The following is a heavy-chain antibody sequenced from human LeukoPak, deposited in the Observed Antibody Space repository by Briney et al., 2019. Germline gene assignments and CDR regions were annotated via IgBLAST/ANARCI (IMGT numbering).Heavy chain of an antibody. Sequence: GESLKISCKGSGYSFTSYWIGWVRQMPGKGLEWMGIIYPGDSDTRYSPSFQGQVTISADKSISTAYLQWSSLKASDTAMYYCARDNYYDSRGYYPDAFDIWGQGTMVTVSS. CDR1: GYSFTSYW. J-gene: IGHJ3*02. V-gene: IGHV5-51*01. CDR3: ARDNYYDSRGYYPDAFDI. D-gene: IGHD3-22*01. CDR2: IYPGDSDT.